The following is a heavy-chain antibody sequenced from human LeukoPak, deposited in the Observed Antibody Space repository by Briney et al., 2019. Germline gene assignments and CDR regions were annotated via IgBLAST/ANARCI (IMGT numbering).Heavy chain of an antibody. V-gene: IGHV3-33*01. CDR1: GFTFSSYG. D-gene: IGHD3-22*01. Sequence: GRSLRLSCAASGFTFSSYGMHWVRQAPGKGLEWVAVIWYDGSNKYYEDSVKGRFTISRDNSKNTLYLQMNSLRAEDTAVYYCARDVENYYDSSGYLGGSYWGQGTLVTVSS. CDR3: ARDVENYYDSSGYLGGSY. CDR2: IWYDGSNK. J-gene: IGHJ4*02.